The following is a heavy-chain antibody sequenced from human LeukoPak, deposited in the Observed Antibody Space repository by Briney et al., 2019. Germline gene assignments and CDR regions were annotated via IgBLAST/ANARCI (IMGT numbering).Heavy chain of an antibody. CDR3: ARDPRGYCSGGSCYPEHFDY. CDR2: MNPNSGNT. D-gene: IGHD2-15*01. CDR1: GYTFTSYD. Sequence: ASVKVSCKASGYTFTSYDINWVRQATGQGLEWMGWMNPNSGNTGYAQKFQGRVTITRNTSISTAYMELSSLRSEDTAVYYCARDPRGYCSGGSCYPEHFDYWGQGTLVTVSS. J-gene: IGHJ4*02. V-gene: IGHV1-8*03.